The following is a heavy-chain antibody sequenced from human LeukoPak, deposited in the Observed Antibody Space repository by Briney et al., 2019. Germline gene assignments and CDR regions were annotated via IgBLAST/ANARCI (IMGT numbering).Heavy chain of an antibody. Sequence: GGSLRLSCAASGFSFSSYDMHWVRQAPGKGLEWVAVVSKDGSNKYYSDSVRGRFISSRDNSKNTLYLQMSTLRPEDTAVYYCAKWDAFDIWGQGTMVTVSS. CDR3: AKWDAFDI. CDR1: GFSFSSYD. J-gene: IGHJ3*02. CDR2: VSKDGSNK. V-gene: IGHV3-30*18.